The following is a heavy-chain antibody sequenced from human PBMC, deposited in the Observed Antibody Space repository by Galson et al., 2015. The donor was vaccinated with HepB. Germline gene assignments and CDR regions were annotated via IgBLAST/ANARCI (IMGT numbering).Heavy chain of an antibody. Sequence: SLRLSCAASGFNLSGSAIHWVRQASGKGLEWVGRIRSKNKSYATEYSVSVRGRSTLSRDDSRNTAYLQMTSLKTEDTAVYYCTTFHLTGTAVSWGRGTQVTVSS. CDR1: GFNLSGSA. CDR2: IRSKNKSYAT. CDR3: TTFHLTGTAVS. D-gene: IGHD3-9*01. V-gene: IGHV3-73*01. J-gene: IGHJ5*02.